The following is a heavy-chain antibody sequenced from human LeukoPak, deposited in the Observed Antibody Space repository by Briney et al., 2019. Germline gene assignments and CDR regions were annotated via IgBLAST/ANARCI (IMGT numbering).Heavy chain of an antibody. J-gene: IGHJ4*02. Sequence: PSETLSRTSAVYGGSFSGYYWSWLPPPPGKGLEWMGEINHSGSTNYATSVKSRVTISVDTSKNQFSLKLSSVTAADTAVYYCARRSNQLLEPGDPTNAPTVDYWGQGTLVTVSS. CDR2: INHSGST. CDR1: GGSFSGYY. D-gene: IGHD2-2*01. CDR3: ARRSNQLLEPGDPTNAPTVDY. V-gene: IGHV4-34*01.